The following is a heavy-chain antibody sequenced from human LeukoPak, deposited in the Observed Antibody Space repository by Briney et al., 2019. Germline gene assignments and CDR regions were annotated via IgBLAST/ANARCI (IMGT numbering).Heavy chain of an antibody. J-gene: IGHJ4*02. CDR2: ISGSGGST. Sequence: GGSLRLSCAASGFTFSSYAMSWVRQAPGKGLEWVSAISGSGGSTYYADSVKGRFTISRDNSKNTLYLQMNSLRAEDTAVYYCAKGARITMIVVVIPPPYYFDYWGQGTLVTVSS. V-gene: IGHV3-23*01. D-gene: IGHD3-22*01. CDR3: AKGARITMIVVVIPPPYYFDY. CDR1: GFTFSSYA.